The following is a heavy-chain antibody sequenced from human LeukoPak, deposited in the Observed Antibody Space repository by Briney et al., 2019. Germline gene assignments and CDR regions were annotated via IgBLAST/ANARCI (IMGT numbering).Heavy chain of an antibody. D-gene: IGHD5-24*01. V-gene: IGHV1-3*01. J-gene: IGHJ4*02. Sequence: ASVTVSCTASGYTFTSYAMHWVRQAPGQRLEWMGWINAGNGNTKYSQKFQGRVTITRDTSASTAYMELSSLRSEDTAVYYCARAGDGYNQFDYWGQGTLVTVSS. CDR3: ARAGDGYNQFDY. CDR2: INAGNGNT. CDR1: GYTFTSYA.